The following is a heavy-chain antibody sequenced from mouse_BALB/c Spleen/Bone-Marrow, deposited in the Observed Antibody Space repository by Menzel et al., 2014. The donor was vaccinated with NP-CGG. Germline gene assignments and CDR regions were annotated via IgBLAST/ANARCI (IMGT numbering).Heavy chain of an antibody. CDR3: VRQNYDYAWFAY. J-gene: IGHJ3*01. Sequence: EVQRVESGGGLVQPKGSLKLSCAASGFTFNTYAMNWVRQAPGKGLKWVARIRSKSNNYATYYADSVKDRFTISRDDSQSMLYLQMNNLKTGDTAMYYCVRQNYDYAWFAYWGQGTLVTVSA. CDR1: GFTFNTYA. V-gene: IGHV10-1*02. D-gene: IGHD2-4*01. CDR2: IRSKSNNYAT.